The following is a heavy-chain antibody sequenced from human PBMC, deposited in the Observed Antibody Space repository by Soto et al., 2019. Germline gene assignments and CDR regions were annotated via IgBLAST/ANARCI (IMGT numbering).Heavy chain of an antibody. Sequence: ASVKVSCKASGYTFTGYYMHWVRQAPGQGLEWMGWINPNSGGTNYAQKFQGWVTMTRDTSISTAYMELSRLRSDDTAVYYCAREADYGDYPHWFDPWGQGTLVTVSS. V-gene: IGHV1-2*04. CDR1: GYTFTGYY. CDR3: AREADYGDYPHWFDP. D-gene: IGHD4-17*01. CDR2: INPNSGGT. J-gene: IGHJ5*02.